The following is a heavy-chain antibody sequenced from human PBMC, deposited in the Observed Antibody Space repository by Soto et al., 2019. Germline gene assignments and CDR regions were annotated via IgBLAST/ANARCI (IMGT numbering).Heavy chain of an antibody. CDR2: FYWDDDK. J-gene: IGHJ4*02. Sequence: QITLKESGPTLVKHTQTLTLTCTFSGFSLSTSGVGVGWIRQPPGKALEWLALFYWDDDKRYSPSLKSMLTVTKDTSKNQVVPTMTNIDHVDTTTYCCAHIKDSSGCLDYWGQGTLVTVSS. CDR3: AHIKDSSGCLDY. D-gene: IGHD6-19*01. V-gene: IGHV2-5*02. CDR1: GFSLSTSGVG.